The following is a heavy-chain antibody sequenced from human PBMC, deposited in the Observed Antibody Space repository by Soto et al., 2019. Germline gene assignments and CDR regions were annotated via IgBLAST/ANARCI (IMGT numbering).Heavy chain of an antibody. Sequence: GGSLRLSCSASGITLSRYWMSWVRQAPGMGLEWVANIKEDGSEKYYVDSVKGRFTVSRDNAKNSLYLQMNSLSAEDTAVYYCAVQIVFNYDSSGSPNHLNDWHYGLDVWGQGTTVTVSS. J-gene: IGHJ6*02. CDR2: IKEDGSEK. CDR1: GITLSRYW. D-gene: IGHD3-22*01. V-gene: IGHV3-7*01. CDR3: AVQIVFNYDSSGSPNHLNDWHYGLDV.